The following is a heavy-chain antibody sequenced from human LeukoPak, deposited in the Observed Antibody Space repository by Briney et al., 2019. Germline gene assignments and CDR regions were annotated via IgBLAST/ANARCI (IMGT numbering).Heavy chain of an antibody. D-gene: IGHD2-15*01. CDR1: GFTFSSYG. CDR3: AKSQGPVSQDGPGSYMDV. V-gene: IGHV3-30*02. Sequence: GGSLRLSCAASGFTFSSYGMHWVRQAPGKGLEWVAFIRYDGSNKYYADSEKGRFTISRDNSKNTLYLQMNSLRAEDTAVYYCAKSQGPVSQDGPGSYMDVWGKGTTVTVSS. CDR2: IRYDGSNK. J-gene: IGHJ6*03.